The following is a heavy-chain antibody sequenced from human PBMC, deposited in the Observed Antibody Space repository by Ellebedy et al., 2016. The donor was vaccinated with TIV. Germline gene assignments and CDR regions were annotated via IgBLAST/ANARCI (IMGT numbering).Heavy chain of an antibody. V-gene: IGHV1-69*02. J-gene: IGHJ4*02. CDR3: ARTPESSGYTASFDY. D-gene: IGHD3-22*01. Sequence: AASVKVFCKASGGTFNNDIINWVRQAPGQGLELMGRIIPILGLTNYAQKFQVRVTVTAEKSTSTAYMQLNSLTSEDTANYYWARTPESSGYTASFDYWGQGTLVTVSS. CDR2: IIPILGLT. CDR1: GGTFNNDI.